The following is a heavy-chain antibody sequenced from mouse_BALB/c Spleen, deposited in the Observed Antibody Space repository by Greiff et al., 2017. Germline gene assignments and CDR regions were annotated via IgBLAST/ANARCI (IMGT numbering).Heavy chain of an antibody. CDR2: ISSGSSTI. J-gene: IGHJ1*01. CDR3: ARRYGSSYGYFDV. Sequence: EVKLMESGGGLVQPGGSRKLSCAASGFTFSSFGMHWVRQAPEKGLEWVAYISSGSSTIYYADTVKGRFTISRDNPKNTLFLQMTSLRSEDTAMYYCARRYGSSYGYFDVWGAGTTVTVSS. V-gene: IGHV5-17*02. D-gene: IGHD1-1*01. CDR1: GFTFSSFG.